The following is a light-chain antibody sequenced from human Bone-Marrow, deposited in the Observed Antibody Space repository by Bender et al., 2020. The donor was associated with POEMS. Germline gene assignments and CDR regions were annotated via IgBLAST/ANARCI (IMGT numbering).Light chain of an antibody. J-gene: IGLJ2*01. CDR2: DVN. Sequence: QSALTQPASVSGSPGQSITISCTGPSSDVGTYTLVSWYQQHPGKAPKLMIYDVNNRPSGVSDRFSGSKSGYTASLTISGLQAEDEADYYCSSFRRGDTPVVVGGATRLTVL. V-gene: IGLV2-14*02. CDR1: SSDVGTYTL. CDR3: SSFRRGDTPVV.